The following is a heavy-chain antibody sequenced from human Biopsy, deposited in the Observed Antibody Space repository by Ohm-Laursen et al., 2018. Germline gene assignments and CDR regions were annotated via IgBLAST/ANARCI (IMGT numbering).Heavy chain of an antibody. J-gene: IGHJ4*02. CDR2: ISYTGGI. D-gene: IGHD2-2*01. Sequence: SQTLSLTCTVSGGSISSSSYFWGWIRQTPGKGLEWLAYISYTGGITSNPSLNGRATMSLDTSKNQFSLRLIYVTAADTAVYYCARMPHFDYWGQGILVTVSS. V-gene: IGHV4-61*05. CDR3: ARMPHFDY. CDR1: GGSISSSSYF.